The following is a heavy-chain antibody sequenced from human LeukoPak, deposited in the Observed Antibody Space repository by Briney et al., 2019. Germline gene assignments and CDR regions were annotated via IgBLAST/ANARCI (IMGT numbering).Heavy chain of an antibody. Sequence: YAQTFQGRVTMTRDTSTSTVYMELSSLRSEDTAVYYCARTPSSGGHYYDSSGYNLPFDYWGQGTLVTVSS. V-gene: IGHV1-46*01. J-gene: IGHJ4*02. CDR3: ARTPSSGGHYYDSSGYNLPFDY. D-gene: IGHD3-22*01.